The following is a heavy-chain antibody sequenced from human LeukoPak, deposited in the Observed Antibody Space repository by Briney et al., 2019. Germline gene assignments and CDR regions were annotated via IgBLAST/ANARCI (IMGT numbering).Heavy chain of an antibody. CDR2: IYYSGST. CDR3: ARGSGSSSIMYDAFDI. J-gene: IGHJ3*02. CDR1: GGSISSSSYY. D-gene: IGHD6-6*01. Sequence: SETLSLTCTVSGGSISSSSYYWGWIRQPPGKGLEWIGSIYYSGSTYYNPSLKSRVTISVDTSKNQFSLKLSSVTAADTAVYYCARGSGSSSIMYDAFDIWGQGTMVTVSS. V-gene: IGHV4-39*01.